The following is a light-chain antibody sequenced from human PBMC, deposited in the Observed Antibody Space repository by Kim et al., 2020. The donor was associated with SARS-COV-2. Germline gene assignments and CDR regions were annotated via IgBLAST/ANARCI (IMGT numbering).Light chain of an antibody. CDR2: YAS. CDR1: QGFSSF. Sequence: AIRMTQSPFSLSASIRVRVTITWWASQGFSSFLAWCQQNLAKAPNFCIFYASSLQGGVPSRFSGSGSGTDYTLTISSLQPEEFATYCCQPDSTTPPLTFGGGTKVDIK. J-gene: IGKJ4*01. CDR3: QPDSTTPPLT. V-gene: IGKV1D-43*01.